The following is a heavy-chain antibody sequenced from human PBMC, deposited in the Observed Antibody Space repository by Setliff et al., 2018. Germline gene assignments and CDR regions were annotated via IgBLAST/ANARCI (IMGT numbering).Heavy chain of an antibody. CDR1: DDSISSRRYY. D-gene: IGHD6-19*01. Sequence: PSETLSLTCTVSDDSISSRRYYWGWFRQPAGKELEWIGQIYTSWSTNYNPSLESRVTISVDTSRTHFSLRLTSVTAADTAVYYCARRPGRYNSPINWFDPWGQGTLVTVSS. CDR2: IYTSWST. CDR3: ARRPGRYNSPINWFDP. V-gene: IGHV4-61*09. J-gene: IGHJ5*02.